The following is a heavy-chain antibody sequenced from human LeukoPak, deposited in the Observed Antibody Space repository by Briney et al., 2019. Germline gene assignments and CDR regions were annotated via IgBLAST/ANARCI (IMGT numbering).Heavy chain of an antibody. J-gene: IGHJ4*02. CDR2: ISGSGGST. CDR3: AKDFTYYGFWSGYYSFNY. Sequence: GGSLRLSCAASRFTFSSYAMSWVRQAPGKGLEWVSAISGSGGSTYYADSVKGRFTISRDNSKNTLYLQMNSLRAEDTAVYYCAKDFTYYGFWSGYYSFNYWGQGTLVTVSS. CDR1: RFTFSSYA. V-gene: IGHV3-23*01. D-gene: IGHD3-3*01.